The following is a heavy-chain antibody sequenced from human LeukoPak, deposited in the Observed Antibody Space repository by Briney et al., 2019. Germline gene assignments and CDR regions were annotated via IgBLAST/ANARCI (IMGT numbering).Heavy chain of an antibody. V-gene: IGHV4-34*01. J-gene: IGHJ3*02. Sequence: PSETLSLTCAVYGGSFSGYYWSWIRQPPGKGLEWIGSIYYSGSTYYNPSLKSRVTISVDTSKNQFSLKLSSVTAADTAVYYCARSSLDSSGYYGDAFDIWGQGTMVTVSS. CDR2: IYYSGST. CDR1: GGSFSGYY. D-gene: IGHD3-22*01. CDR3: ARSSLDSSGYYGDAFDI.